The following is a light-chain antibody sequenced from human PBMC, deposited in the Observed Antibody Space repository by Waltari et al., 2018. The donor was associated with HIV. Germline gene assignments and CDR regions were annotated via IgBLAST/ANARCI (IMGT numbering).Light chain of an antibody. J-gene: IGKJ2*01. CDR3: QQYRDWPRYT. CDR2: GAT. CDR1: ENIDKN. Sequence: EVVIRHSSVTVSVSTGETVTLSCRASENIDKNLAWYQQKSGQPPRLVIYGATTRATGVPARFSGSGSGTDFSLTISSLKSEDLATYYCQQYRDWPRYTFGQGTRLDLK. V-gene: IGKV3-15*01.